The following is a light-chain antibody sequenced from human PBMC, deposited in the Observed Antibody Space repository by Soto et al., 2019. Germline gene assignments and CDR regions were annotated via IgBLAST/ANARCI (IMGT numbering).Light chain of an antibody. J-gene: IGLJ1*01. CDR3: SSYTSSSTLV. CDR2: EVS. CDR1: SSDVGGYNY. V-gene: IGLV2-14*01. Sequence: QSVLTQPASVSGSPGQSITISCTGTSSDVGGYNYVSWYQQHPGKAPKLMIYEVSNRPSGVSNRFSGSKSGNTASLTISGLQAGDEADYYCSSYTSSSTLVFGTGTRSPS.